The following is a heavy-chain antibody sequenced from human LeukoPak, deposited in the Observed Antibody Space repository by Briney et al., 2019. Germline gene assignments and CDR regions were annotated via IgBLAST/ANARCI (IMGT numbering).Heavy chain of an antibody. CDR2: INPNSGGT. J-gene: IGHJ6*03. CDR3: ARDSVRYFDWFEYYYYMDV. CDR1: GYTFTGYY. V-gene: IGHV1-2*02. D-gene: IGHD3-9*01. Sequence: ASVKVSCKASGYTFTGYYMHWVRQAPGQGLEWMGWINPNSGGTNYAQKFQGRVTMTRDTSISTAYMELSRLRSDDTAVYYCARDSVRYFDWFEYYYYMDVWGKGTTVTVSS.